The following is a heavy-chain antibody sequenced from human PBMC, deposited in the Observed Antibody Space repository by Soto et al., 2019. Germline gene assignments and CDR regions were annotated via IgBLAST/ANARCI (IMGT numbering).Heavy chain of an antibody. D-gene: IGHD5-18*01. V-gene: IGHV3-48*02. CDR2: TNSEGGTI. Sequence: EEQLVESGGGLVQPGGSLRLSCGASGFIFSIYTMNWVRQAPGKGLEWVAYTNSEGGTIQYADSVRGRFTISRDNAKNSLYLQMNSLTHEDTAVYYCARNVDTSMVKRWFDPWGQGTLVTVSS. CDR3: ARNVDTSMVKRWFDP. J-gene: IGHJ5*02. CDR1: GFIFSIYT.